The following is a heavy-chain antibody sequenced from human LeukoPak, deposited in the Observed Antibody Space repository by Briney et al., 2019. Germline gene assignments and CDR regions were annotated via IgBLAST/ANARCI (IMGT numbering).Heavy chain of an antibody. D-gene: IGHD6-19*01. V-gene: IGHV5-51*01. CDR1: GYRFTTYW. CDR2: IHPDDSDT. J-gene: IGHJ4*02. Sequence: GESLKISFKGSGYRFTTYWIGWVRQMPGKGLEWMGIIHPDDSDTRYSPPFQGQVTISADKSISTAYLQWSSLKASDTAMYYCARRTAVAVDYWGQGTLVTVSS. CDR3: ARRTAVAVDY.